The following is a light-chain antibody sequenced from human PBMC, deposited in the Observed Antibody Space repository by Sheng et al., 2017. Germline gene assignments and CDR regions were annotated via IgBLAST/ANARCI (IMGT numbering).Light chain of an antibody. V-gene: IGKV3-20*01. J-gene: IGKJ3*01. CDR1: QTIRNN. CDR3: QQYGSSPLT. CDR2: DAS. Sequence: EVVLTQSPATLSLSPGERATLSCRASQTIRNNFAWYQQKPDQAPRLLISDASDRATGIPARFSGRGSGTDFTLTISSLEPEDFAVYYCQQYGSSPLTFGPGTKVDI.